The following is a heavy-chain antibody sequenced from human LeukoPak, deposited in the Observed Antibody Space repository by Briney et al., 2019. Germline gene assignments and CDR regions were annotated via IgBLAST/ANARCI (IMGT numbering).Heavy chain of an antibody. CDR2: ISGNSGSI. V-gene: IGHV3-9*01. CDR3: ALLYGSGSYYPAY. J-gene: IGHJ4*02. Sequence: SLRLSCAASGFTFDDYAMHWVRQVPGKGLEGVAGISGNSGSIGYADCVKGRCTISRDNAKKSLYLQMNSLRPEDTALYYCALLYGSGSYYPAYWGQGTLVTVSS. CDR1: GFTFDDYA. D-gene: IGHD3-10*01.